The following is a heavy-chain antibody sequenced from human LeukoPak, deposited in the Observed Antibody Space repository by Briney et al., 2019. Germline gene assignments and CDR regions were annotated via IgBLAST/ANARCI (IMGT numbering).Heavy chain of an antibody. CDR3: ASLAGYRCSGGSCYSLDY. Sequence: GGSLRLSCAASGFTFSSYAMHWVRQAPGKGLEWVAVISYDGSNKYYADPVKGRFTISRDNSKNTLYLQMNSLRAEDTAVYYCASLAGYRCSGGSCYSLDYWGQGTLVTVSS. CDR1: GFTFSSYA. V-gene: IGHV3-30*04. J-gene: IGHJ4*02. CDR2: ISYDGSNK. D-gene: IGHD2-15*01.